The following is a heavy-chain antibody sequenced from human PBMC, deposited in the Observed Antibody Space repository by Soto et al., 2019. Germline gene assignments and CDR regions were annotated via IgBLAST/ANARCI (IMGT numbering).Heavy chain of an antibody. CDR1: GYSFTSYW. Sequence: PGASLKISCKGSGYSFTSYWIAWVRQMPGKGLEWMGVIYAGDSDIRYSPSFQGQVTISVDKSISTAYLQWSSLKASDTAMYYCARQHDSGSYYPFDYWGQGTLVTVSS. J-gene: IGHJ4*02. CDR2: IYAGDSDI. D-gene: IGHD3-10*01. V-gene: IGHV5-51*01. CDR3: ARQHDSGSYYPFDY.